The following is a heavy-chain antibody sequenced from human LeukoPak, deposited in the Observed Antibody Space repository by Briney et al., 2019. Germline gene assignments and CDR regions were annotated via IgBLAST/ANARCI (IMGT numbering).Heavy chain of an antibody. CDR3: ARGLGYYYDSSGYYTHFDY. J-gene: IGHJ4*02. D-gene: IGHD3-22*01. CDR2: IYYSGST. V-gene: IGHV4-39*01. CDR1: GGSISSSSYY. Sequence: SETLPLTCTVSGGSISSSSYYWGWIRQPPGKGLEWIGSIYYSGSTYYNPPLKSRVTISVDTSKNQFSLKLSSVTAADTAVYYCARGLGYYYDSSGYYTHFDYWGQGTLVTVSS.